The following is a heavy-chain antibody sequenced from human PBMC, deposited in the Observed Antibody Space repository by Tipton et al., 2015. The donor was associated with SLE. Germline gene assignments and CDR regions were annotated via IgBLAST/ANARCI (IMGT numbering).Heavy chain of an antibody. CDR2: IYYSGNT. D-gene: IGHD2-15*01. J-gene: IGHJ3*02. CDR1: GGSISSYY. Sequence: LRLSCTVSGGSISSYYWSWIRQPPGKGLEWIGYIYYSGNTDYNPSLKSRVTMSVDTSKNQFSLKLSSVTAADTAAYYCARDRVAHFAFDIWGQGTMITVSS. V-gene: IGHV4-59*12. CDR3: ARDRVAHFAFDI.